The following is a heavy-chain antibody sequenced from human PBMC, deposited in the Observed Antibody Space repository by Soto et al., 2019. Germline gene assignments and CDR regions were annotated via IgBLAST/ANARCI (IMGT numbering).Heavy chain of an antibody. CDR3: ARVPSYCGGDCYSGRFDP. CDR2: IIPIFGTA. V-gene: IGHV1-69*01. CDR1: GGTFSSYA. D-gene: IGHD2-21*02. J-gene: IGHJ5*02. Sequence: VQLVQSGAEVKKPGSSVKVSCKASGGTFSSYAISWVRQAPGQGLEWMGGIIPIFGTANYAQKFQGRVTITADESTSTAYMELSSLRSEDTAVYYCARVPSYCGGDCYSGRFDPWGQGTLVTVSS.